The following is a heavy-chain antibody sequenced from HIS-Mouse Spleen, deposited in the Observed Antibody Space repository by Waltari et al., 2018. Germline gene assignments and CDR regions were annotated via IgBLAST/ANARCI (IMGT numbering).Heavy chain of an antibody. CDR1: GRPSSSSSYY. D-gene: IGHD6-13*01. J-gene: IGHJ2*01. V-gene: IGHV4-39*07. CDR2: IYYSGST. Sequence: QLQLQESGPGLVKPSETLSLTCTVSGRPSSSSSYYWGWIRQPPGKGLEWIGSIYYSGSTYYNPSLKSRVTISVDTSKNQFSLKLSSVTAADTAVYYCAREIPYSSSWYDWYFDLWGRGTLVTVSS. CDR3: AREIPYSSSWYDWYFDL.